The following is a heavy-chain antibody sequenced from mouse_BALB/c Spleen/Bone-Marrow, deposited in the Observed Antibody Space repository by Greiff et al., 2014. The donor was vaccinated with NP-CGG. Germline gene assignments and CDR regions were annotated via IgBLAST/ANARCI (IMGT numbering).Heavy chain of an antibody. V-gene: IGHV3-1*02. Sequence: DVQLQESGPDLVKPSQSLSLTCTVTGYSITSGYSWHWIRQFPGNKLEWMGYIHYSGTTNYNPSLKSRISITRDTSKNQFFLQLNSVTSDDTATYYCARQNDGYLYYAMDYWGQGTSVTVSS. J-gene: IGHJ4*01. CDR2: IHYSGTT. D-gene: IGHD2-3*01. CDR3: ARQNDGYLYYAMDY. CDR1: GYSITSGYS.